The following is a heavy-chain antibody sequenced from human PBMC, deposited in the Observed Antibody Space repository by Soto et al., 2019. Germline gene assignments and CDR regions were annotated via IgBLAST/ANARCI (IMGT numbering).Heavy chain of an antibody. V-gene: IGHV3-23*01. Sequence: GGSLRLSCAASGFTFSSYAMSWVRQAPGKGLEWVSSISGSSSSIYYADSVKGRFTISRDNSKNTLYLQMNSLMTEDAAVDYCGEERMGGCSNCDAFDIWGQGTMVTVSS. J-gene: IGHJ3*02. CDR2: ISGSSSSI. CDR1: GFTFSSYA. D-gene: IGHD5-18*01. CDR3: GEERMGGCSNCDAFDI.